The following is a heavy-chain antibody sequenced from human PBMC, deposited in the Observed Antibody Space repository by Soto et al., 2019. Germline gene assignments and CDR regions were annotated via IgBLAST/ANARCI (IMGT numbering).Heavy chain of an antibody. CDR2: ISYGGGTT. J-gene: IGHJ4*02. Sequence: PGGSLRLSCAASEFTFSNYAMSWVRQAPGKGLEWVSAISYGGGTTYYADSVKGRFTISRDNSKNTLYLQMNSLRAEDTAVYYFAKNPGYYYDSTGYHFDYWGQGT. CDR1: EFTFSNYA. V-gene: IGHV3-23*01. CDR3: AKNPGYYYDSTGYHFDY. D-gene: IGHD3-22*01.